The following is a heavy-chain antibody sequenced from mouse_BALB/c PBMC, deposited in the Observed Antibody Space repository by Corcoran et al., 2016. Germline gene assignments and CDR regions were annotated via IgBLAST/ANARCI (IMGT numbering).Heavy chain of an antibody. CDR3: ASPYYFDY. V-gene: IGHV1-77*01. J-gene: IGHJ2*01. CDR2: IYPGSGST. Sequence: QVQLQQSGPELVKPGASVKMSCKASGYTFTDYDISWVKQRPGQGLEWIGEIYPGSGSTYYNEKFKDKATLTADKSSNTAYMQLSSLTSEDSAVYFCASPYYFDYWGQGTTLTVSS. CDR1: GYTFTDYD.